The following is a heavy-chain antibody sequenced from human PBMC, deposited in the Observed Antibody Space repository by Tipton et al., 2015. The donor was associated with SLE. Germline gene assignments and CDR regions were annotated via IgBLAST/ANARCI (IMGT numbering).Heavy chain of an antibody. J-gene: IGHJ3*02. Sequence: TLSLTCTVSGGSISISTHYWDWIRQPPGKGLEWIGSIYYTGGTYYNPSLKSRVTISVDTSKNQFSLNLNSVTAADTAVYYCARELMVVRGLSRRDAFDIWGQGAMVTVSS. V-gene: IGHV4-39*07. CDR2: IYYTGGT. CDR3: ARELMVVRGLSRRDAFDI. CDR1: GGSISISTHY. D-gene: IGHD3-10*01.